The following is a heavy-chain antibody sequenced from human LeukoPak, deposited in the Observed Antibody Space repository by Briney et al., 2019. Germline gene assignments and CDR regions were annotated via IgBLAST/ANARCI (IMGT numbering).Heavy chain of an antibody. Sequence: SETLSLTCAVYGGSFSGYYWSWIRQPPGKGLEWIGEINHSGSTNYNPSLRSRVTISVDTSKNQFSLKLSSVTAADTAVYYCARGRSYYDSSGYYRHYFDYWGQGTLVTVSS. V-gene: IGHV4-34*01. CDR2: INHSGST. J-gene: IGHJ4*02. D-gene: IGHD3-22*01. CDR3: ARGRSYYDSSGYYRHYFDY. CDR1: GGSFSGYY.